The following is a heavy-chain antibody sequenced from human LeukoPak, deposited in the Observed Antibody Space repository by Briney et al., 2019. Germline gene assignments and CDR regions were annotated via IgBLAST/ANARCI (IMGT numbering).Heavy chain of an antibody. CDR2: IYTSGST. CDR3: ARVTIFGVVFDP. J-gene: IGHJ5*02. D-gene: IGHD3-3*01. V-gene: IGHV4-61*02. CDR1: SGSISSGSYY. Sequence: PSETLSLTCTVSSGSISSGSYYWSWIRQPAGKGLEWIGRIYTSGSTNYNPSLKSRVTISVDTSQNQFSLKLTSVTAADTAVYYCARVTIFGVVFDPWGQGTLVTVSS.